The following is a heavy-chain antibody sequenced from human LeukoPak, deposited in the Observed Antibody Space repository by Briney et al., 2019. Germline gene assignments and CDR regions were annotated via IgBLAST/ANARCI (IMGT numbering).Heavy chain of an antibody. J-gene: IGHJ3*02. CDR2: IYPADSKI. V-gene: IGHV5-51*01. CDR3: ARRDGNYDSSGYYLIGFDI. D-gene: IGHD3-22*01. Sequence: GESLKISCKGSGYSFTTCWIGWVRQVPGKGLEWMGIIYPADSKIIYSPSFQGQVTMSADKSTSTAYLQWSSLKASDTAMYYCARRDGNYDSSGYYLIGFDIWGQGTMVTVSS. CDR1: GYSFTTCW.